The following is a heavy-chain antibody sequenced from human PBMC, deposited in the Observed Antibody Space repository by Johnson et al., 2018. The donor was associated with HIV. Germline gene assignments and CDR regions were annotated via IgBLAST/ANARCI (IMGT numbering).Heavy chain of an antibody. V-gene: IGHV3-20*04. CDR2: INWNGGSV. J-gene: IGHJ3*02. CDR1: GFIFDDYG. D-gene: IGHD3-22*01. Sequence: VQLVESGGDVVRPGGSLRLSCAGSGFIFDDYGMRWVRQPPGKGLEWVSGINWNGGSVGYADSVKGRFIISRDNANNSLYLQINSLRAEDTALDYCARQHSYDSIGYLITHAFDIWGPGAMVTVSS. CDR3: ARQHSYDSIGYLITHAFDI.